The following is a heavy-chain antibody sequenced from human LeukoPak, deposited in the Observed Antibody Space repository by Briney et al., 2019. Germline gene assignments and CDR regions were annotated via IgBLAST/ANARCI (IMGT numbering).Heavy chain of an antibody. V-gene: IGHV4-30-4*01. CDR3: ARSPWVPAAIRWKDWFDP. J-gene: IGHJ5*02. D-gene: IGHD2-2*01. Sequence: PSQTLSLTCTASGGSISSGDYYWSWIRQPPGKGLEWIGYIYYSGSTYYNPSLKSRVTISVDTSKNQFSLKLSSVTAADTAVYYCARSPWVPAAIRWKDWFDPWGQGTLVTVSS. CDR1: GGSISSGDYY. CDR2: IYYSGST.